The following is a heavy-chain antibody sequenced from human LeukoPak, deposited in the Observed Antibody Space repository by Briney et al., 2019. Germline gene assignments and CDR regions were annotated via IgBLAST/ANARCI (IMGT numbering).Heavy chain of an antibody. CDR1: GFTFSDYY. CDR3: ARLYADCSSTSCHPDYYYYMDV. Sequence: GVLRLSCAASGFTFSDYYMSWIRQAPGKGLEWVSYISSSGSTIYYADSVKGRFTISRDNAKNSLYLQMNSLRAEDTAVYYCARLYADCSSTSCHPDYYYYMDVWGKGTTVTVSS. J-gene: IGHJ6*03. D-gene: IGHD2-2*01. V-gene: IGHV3-11*01. CDR2: ISSSGSTI.